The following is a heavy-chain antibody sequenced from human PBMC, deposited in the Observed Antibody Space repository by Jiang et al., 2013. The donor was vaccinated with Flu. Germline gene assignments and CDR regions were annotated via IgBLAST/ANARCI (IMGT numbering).Heavy chain of an antibody. CDR2: ISWNSGSI. Sequence: CAASGFTFDDYAMHWVRQAPGKGLEWVSGISWNSGSIGYADSVKGRFTISRDNAKNSLYLQMNSLRAEDTALYYCAKASYYYDSSGLNLDYWGQGTLVTVSS. V-gene: IGHV3-9*01. CDR3: AKASYYYDSSGLNLDY. D-gene: IGHD3-22*01. CDR1: GFTFDDYA. J-gene: IGHJ4*02.